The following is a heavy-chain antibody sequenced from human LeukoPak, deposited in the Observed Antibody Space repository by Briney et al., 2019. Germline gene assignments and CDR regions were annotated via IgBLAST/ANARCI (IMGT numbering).Heavy chain of an antibody. CDR2: ISSSSSYI. V-gene: IGHV3-21*01. J-gene: IGHJ4*02. CDR1: GFTFSSYW. CDR3: ARGSTTVTTGDY. Sequence: PGGSLRLSCAASGFTFSSYWMSWVRQAPGKGLEWVSFISSSSSYIYYADSVKGRFTISRDNAKNSLYLQMNSLRAEDAAVYYCARGSTTVTTGDYWGQGTLVTVSS. D-gene: IGHD4-17*01.